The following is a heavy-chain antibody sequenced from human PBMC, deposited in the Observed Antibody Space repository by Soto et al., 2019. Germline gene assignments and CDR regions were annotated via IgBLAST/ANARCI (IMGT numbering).Heavy chain of an antibody. V-gene: IGHV3-23*01. CDR1: GFTFSDYG. J-gene: IGHJ4*02. CDR3: AKDQTDVTLFDY. CDR2: ISGGGGTT. Sequence: GGSLRLSCAASGFTFSDYGMSWVRQAPGKGLEWVSGISGGGGTTNYADSVKGRFTISRDNSKNTLYLQMNSLRAEDTAVYYCAKDQTDVTLFDYWGQGTLVTVSS. D-gene: IGHD2-21*02.